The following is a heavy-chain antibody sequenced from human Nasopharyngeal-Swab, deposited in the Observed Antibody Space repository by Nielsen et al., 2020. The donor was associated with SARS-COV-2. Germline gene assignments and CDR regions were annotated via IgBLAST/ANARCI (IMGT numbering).Heavy chain of an antibody. Sequence: GSLRLSCTVSGGSISSYYWSWIRQPPGKGLEWIGYIYYSGSTNYNPSLKSRVTISVDTSKNQFSLKLSSVTAADTAVYYCARGRLSWNYGGFGYWGQGTLVTVSS. CDR1: GGSISSYY. D-gene: IGHD1-7*01. V-gene: IGHV4-59*01. J-gene: IGHJ4*02. CDR2: IYYSGST. CDR3: ARGRLSWNYGGFGY.